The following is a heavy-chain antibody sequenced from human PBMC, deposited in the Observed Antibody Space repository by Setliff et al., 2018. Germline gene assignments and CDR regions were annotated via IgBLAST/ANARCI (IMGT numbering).Heavy chain of an antibody. V-gene: IGHV4-39*01. CDR1: GGSVRTSSYY. D-gene: IGHD3-22*01. CDR2: IYFTGNT. Sequence: SETLSLTCTVSGGSVRTSSYYWVWIRQSPGKGLEWIGSIYFTGNTYYSPSLKSRVTISADTSQNQFSLKSTSLTATDTAIYYCARHGRFYDFTDYFPNWFDTWGQGTLVTVSS. CDR3: ARHGRFYDFTDYFPNWFDT. J-gene: IGHJ5*02.